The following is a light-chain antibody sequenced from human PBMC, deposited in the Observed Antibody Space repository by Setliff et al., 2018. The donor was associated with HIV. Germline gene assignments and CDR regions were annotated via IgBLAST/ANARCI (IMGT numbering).Light chain of an antibody. V-gene: IGLV2-23*01. CDR2: QAS. Sequence: QSVLTQPASVSGSPGQSITISCTGTSGDVGRYNLVSWYQQQPGKPPKLMIYQASKRPPGVSNRFSGSKSGNTASLTISGLQAEDEADCYCCSNTGSNTYVFGTGTKVTVL. CDR1: SGDVGRYNL. J-gene: IGLJ1*01. CDR3: CSNTGSNTYV.